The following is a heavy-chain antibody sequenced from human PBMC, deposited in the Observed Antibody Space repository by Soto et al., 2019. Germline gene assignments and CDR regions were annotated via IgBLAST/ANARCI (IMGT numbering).Heavy chain of an antibody. D-gene: IGHD2-15*01. J-gene: IGHJ4*02. V-gene: IGHV3-30*18. CDR3: AKGSEVARQELDY. CDR1: GFTFSNFG. Sequence: QVQLVESGGGVVQPGRSLRLSCAASGFTFSNFGMHWVRQAPGKGLEWVAVISSDGSDKYHSDSVKGRFTISRDNSKNTLFLQMNSLRVEDTAVYYCAKGSEVARQELDYWGQGTLVTVSS. CDR2: ISSDGSDK.